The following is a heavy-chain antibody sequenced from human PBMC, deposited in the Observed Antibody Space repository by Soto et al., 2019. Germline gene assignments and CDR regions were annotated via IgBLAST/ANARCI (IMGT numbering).Heavy chain of an antibody. CDR2: ISSSSSYI. D-gene: IGHD3-10*01. V-gene: IGHV3-21*01. J-gene: IGHJ3*02. Sequence: PGGSLRLSCAASGFTFSSYSMNWVRQAPGKGLEWVSSISSSSSYIYYADSVKGRFTISRDNAKNSLYLQMNSLRAEDTAVYYCARDLITMVRGVTITDAFDIWGQGTMVTVSS. CDR3: ARDLITMVRGVTITDAFDI. CDR1: GFTFSSYS.